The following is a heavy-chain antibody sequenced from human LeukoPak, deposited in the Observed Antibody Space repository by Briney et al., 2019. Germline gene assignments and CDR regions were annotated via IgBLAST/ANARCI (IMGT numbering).Heavy chain of an antibody. D-gene: IGHD1-26*01. CDR2: INSDGSST. V-gene: IGHV3-74*01. Sequence: GGSLRLSCAASGFAFSSSWMHWVRQAPGKGLVWVSRINSDGSSTTYADSVKGRFTISRDNSKNTLYLQMNSLRAEDTAVYYCARLYSGIQEKFDYWGQGTLVTVSS. J-gene: IGHJ4*02. CDR3: ARLYSGIQEKFDY. CDR1: GFAFSSSW.